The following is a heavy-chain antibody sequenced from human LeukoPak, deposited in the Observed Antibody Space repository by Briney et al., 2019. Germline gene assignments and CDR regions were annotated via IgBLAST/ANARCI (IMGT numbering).Heavy chain of an antibody. CDR1: GYTFTGYY. Sequence: GASVTVSCTASGYTFTGYYMHWVRQAPGQGLEWMGWINPNRGGTNYAQKFQGRVTMASDTSISTAYMELSRLTSDDTAVYYCASLSPYSGEPRDFDYWGQGTLVTVSS. D-gene: IGHD1-26*01. J-gene: IGHJ4*02. V-gene: IGHV1-2*02. CDR3: ASLSPYSGEPRDFDY. CDR2: INPNRGGT.